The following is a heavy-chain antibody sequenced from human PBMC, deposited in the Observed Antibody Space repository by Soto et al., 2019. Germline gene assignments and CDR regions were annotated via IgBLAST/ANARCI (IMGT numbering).Heavy chain of an antibody. CDR2: IYHSGST. V-gene: IGHV4-30-2*01. Sequence: QLQLQESGSGLVKPSQTLSLTCAVSGGSISSGGYSWSWIRQPPGKGLEWIGYIYHSGSTYYNPSLKSRVTISVDRSKNQCSLKLSSVTAADTAVYYCDGLTHGGKDYWGQGTLVTVSS. D-gene: IGHD2-15*01. CDR1: GGSISSGGYS. J-gene: IGHJ4*02. CDR3: DGLTHGGKDY.